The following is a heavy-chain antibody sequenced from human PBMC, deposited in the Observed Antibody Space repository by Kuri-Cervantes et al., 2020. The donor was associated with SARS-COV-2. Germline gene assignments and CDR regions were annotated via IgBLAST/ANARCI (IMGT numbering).Heavy chain of an antibody. CDR1: GGSISSSSYY. V-gene: IGHV4-39*01. CDR3: ARHEPSTVTTLFDY. J-gene: IGHJ4*02. D-gene: IGHD4-11*01. Sequence: SETLSLTCTVSGGSISSSSYYWGWIRQPPGKGLEWIGSIYHSGSTYYNPSLKSRVTISVDTSKNQFSLKLSSVTAADTAVYYCARHEPSTVTTLFDYWGQGTLVTVSS. CDR2: IYHSGST.